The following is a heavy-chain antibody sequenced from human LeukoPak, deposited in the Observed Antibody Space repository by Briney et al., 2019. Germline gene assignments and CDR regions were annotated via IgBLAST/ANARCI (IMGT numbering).Heavy chain of an antibody. CDR1: GGSISSGGYS. CDR3: ARESTMVRGGID. V-gene: IGHV4-30-2*01. Sequence: SETLSLTCAVSGGSISSGGYSWRWIRQPPGKGLEWIGYIYHSGSTYYYPSLKSRVTISVDRSKNQFSLKLSSVTAADTAVYYCARESTMVRGGIDWGQGTLVTVSS. D-gene: IGHD3-10*01. J-gene: IGHJ4*02. CDR2: IYHSGST.